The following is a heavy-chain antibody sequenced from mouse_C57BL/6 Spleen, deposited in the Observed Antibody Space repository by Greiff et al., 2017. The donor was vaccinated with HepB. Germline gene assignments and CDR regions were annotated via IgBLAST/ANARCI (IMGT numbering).Heavy chain of an antibody. V-gene: IGHV1-82*01. CDR3: AREYYGSWYFEV. Sequence: QVQLQQSGPELVKPGASVKISCKASGYAFSSSWMNWVKQRPGKGLEWIGRIYPGDGDTNYNGKFKGKATLTADKSSSTAYMQLSSLTSEDSAVYCCAREYYGSWYFEVWGTGTTVTVSS. CDR1: GYAFSSSW. CDR2: IYPGDGDT. J-gene: IGHJ1*03. D-gene: IGHD1-1*01.